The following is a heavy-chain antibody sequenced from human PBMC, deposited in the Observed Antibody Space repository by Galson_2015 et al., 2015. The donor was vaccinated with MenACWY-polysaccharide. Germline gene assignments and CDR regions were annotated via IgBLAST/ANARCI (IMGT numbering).Heavy chain of an antibody. D-gene: IGHD7-27*01. CDR2: MNPNSGNT. CDR3: ALTGAGSLVVESFQP. V-gene: IGHV1-8*01. CDR1: GYTFTSYD. Sequence: SVKVSCKASGYTFTSYDINWVRQATGQGLEWMGWMNPNSGNTGYAQKFQGRVTMTRNTSISTAYMELSSLRSEDTAVYYCALTGAGSLVVESFQPWAQGTVVTVSS. J-gene: IGHJ1*01.